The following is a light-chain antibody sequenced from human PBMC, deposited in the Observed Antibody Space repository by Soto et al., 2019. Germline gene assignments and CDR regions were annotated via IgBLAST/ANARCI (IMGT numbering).Light chain of an antibody. CDR1: QSISSY. J-gene: IGKJ5*01. CDR2: AAS. Sequence: DIQMTQPPSSLSASVGDRVPIPCRASQSISSYLNWYQQKPGKAPKLLIYAASSLQSGVPSRFSGSGSGTDFTLTISSLQPEDFATYHCQHSYSTAIPFGQGTRLEI. V-gene: IGKV1-39*01. CDR3: QHSYSTAIP.